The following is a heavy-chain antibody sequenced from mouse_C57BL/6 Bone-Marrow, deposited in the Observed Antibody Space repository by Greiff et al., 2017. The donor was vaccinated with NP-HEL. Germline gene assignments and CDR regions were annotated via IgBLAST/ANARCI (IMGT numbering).Heavy chain of an antibody. CDR1: GFSFNTYA. Sequence: EADGGLVQPKGSLKLSCAASGFSFNTYAMNWVRQAPGKGLEWVARIRSKSNNYATYYADSVKDRFTISRDDSESMLYLQMNNLKTEDTAMYYCVRATPAWFAYWGQGTLVTVSA. D-gene: IGHD1-1*01. V-gene: IGHV10-1*01. CDR2: IRSKSNNYAT. CDR3: VRATPAWFAY. J-gene: IGHJ3*01.